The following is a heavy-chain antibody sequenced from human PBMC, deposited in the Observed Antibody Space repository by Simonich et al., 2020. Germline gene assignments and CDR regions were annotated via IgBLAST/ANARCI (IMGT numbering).Heavy chain of an antibody. CDR3: AKDVAAAGTEYFQH. CDR1: GFTFDDYA. CDR2: FSWNSGSI. Sequence: EVQLVESGGGLVQPGRSLRLSCAASGFTFDDYALHWVRQAPGKGLEGVSGFSWNSGSIGYADSVKGRFTISRDNAKNSLYLQMNSLRAEDTALYYCAKDVAAAGTEYFQHWGQGTLVTVSS. J-gene: IGHJ1*01. V-gene: IGHV3-9*01. D-gene: IGHD6-13*01.